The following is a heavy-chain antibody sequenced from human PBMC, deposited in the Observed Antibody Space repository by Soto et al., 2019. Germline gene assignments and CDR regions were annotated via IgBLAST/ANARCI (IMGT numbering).Heavy chain of an antibody. CDR3: ARDSIAARLYSDYYYYYYMDV. V-gene: IGHV1-69*04. CDR2: IIPILGIA. CDR1: GGTFSSYT. D-gene: IGHD6-6*01. Sequence: ASVKVSCKASGGTFSSYTIIWVRQAPGQGLEWMGRIIPILGIANYAQKFQGRVTITADKSTSTAYMELSSLRSEDTAVYYCARDSIAARLYSDYYYYYYMDVWGKGTTVTVSS. J-gene: IGHJ6*03.